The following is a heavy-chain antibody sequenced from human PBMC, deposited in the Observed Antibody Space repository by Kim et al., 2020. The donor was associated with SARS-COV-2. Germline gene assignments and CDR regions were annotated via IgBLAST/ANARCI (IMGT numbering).Heavy chain of an antibody. CDR3: ARDPPFYSSGWYGISFDC. CDR1: GYTFTSYG. V-gene: IGHV1-18*01. CDR2: ISAYNGNT. J-gene: IGHJ4*02. D-gene: IGHD6-19*01. Sequence: ASVKVSCKASGYTFTSYGISWVRQAPGQGLEWMGWISAYNGNTNYAQKLQGRVTMTTDTSTSTAYMELRSLRSDDTAVYYCARDPPFYSSGWYGISFDCWGQGTLVTVSS.